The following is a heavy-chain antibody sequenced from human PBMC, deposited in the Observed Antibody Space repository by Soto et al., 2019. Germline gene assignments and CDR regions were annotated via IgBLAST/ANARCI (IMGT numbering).Heavy chain of an antibody. CDR3: ARVVILVPTASTHFYYHMDV. D-gene: IGHD2-2*01. J-gene: IGHJ6*02. CDR2: IIPIVGTA. Sequence: QVQLVQSGAEVRKPGSSVTVSCKASGGTFSNYAISWVRQAPGQGLEWRVGIIPIVGTASYEQKFQVRVTITADEPTTTAYMEVSSLRFEDTAVYYCARVVILVPTASTHFYYHMDVWGPGTTVTVSS. V-gene: IGHV1-69*01. CDR1: GGTFSNYA.